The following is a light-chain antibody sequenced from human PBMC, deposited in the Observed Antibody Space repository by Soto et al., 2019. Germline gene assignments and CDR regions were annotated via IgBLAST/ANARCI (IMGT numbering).Light chain of an antibody. Sequence: QSALTQPASVSGSPGQSITISCTGTSSDVGGYNYVSWYQQHPGQAPKLMIYDVSNRPSGVSNRFSGSKSGNTASLTISGLQAEDEADYYCCSYTSSNTLGVFGGGTQLTVL. CDR3: CSYTSSNTLGV. J-gene: IGLJ2*01. V-gene: IGLV2-14*01. CDR2: DVS. CDR1: SSDVGGYNY.